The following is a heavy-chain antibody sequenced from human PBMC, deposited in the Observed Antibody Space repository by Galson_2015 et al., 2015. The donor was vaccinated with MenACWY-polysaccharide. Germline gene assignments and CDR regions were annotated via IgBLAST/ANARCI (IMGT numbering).Heavy chain of an antibody. Sequence: SLRLSCAASGFSFSNYAMHWVRQAPGKGLEWVAVITHDGGITVYVDSVKGRFIISRDNSKNTLYLQMNSLRSEDTGVYYCARRYRKDGGDIALWGQGTLITVSS. V-gene: IGHV3-30-3*01. J-gene: IGHJ4*01. CDR3: ARRYRKDGGDIAL. CDR2: ITHDGGIT. CDR1: GFSFSNYA. D-gene: IGHD2-8*01.